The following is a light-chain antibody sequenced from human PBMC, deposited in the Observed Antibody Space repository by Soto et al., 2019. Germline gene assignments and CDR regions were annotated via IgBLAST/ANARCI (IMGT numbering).Light chain of an antibody. V-gene: IGKV1-39*01. CDR2: AAS. J-gene: IGKJ1*01. Sequence: DIQMTQSPSSLSASVGDRVTITCRASQSMSSYLNWYQQKPGKAPKLLIYAASTLQSGVPSRFSGSGSGTEFTLTIRSLQPEEFATYYCQQRYSTPRTFGQGTKVEIK. CDR1: QSMSSY. CDR3: QQRYSTPRT.